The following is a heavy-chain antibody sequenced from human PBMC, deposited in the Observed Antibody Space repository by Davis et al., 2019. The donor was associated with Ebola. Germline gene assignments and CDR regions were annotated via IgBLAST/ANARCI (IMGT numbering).Heavy chain of an antibody. Sequence: SETLSLTCAVYGGSFSGYSWNWIRQPPGKGLEWIGEINHSGSTDYNPSLKSRVTISRDTSKNQFSLKLSSVTAADTAVYYCAREGGGWYHRLDYWGQGTLVTVSS. CDR1: GGSFSGYS. D-gene: IGHD6-19*01. CDR3: AREGGGWYHRLDY. CDR2: INHSGST. J-gene: IGHJ4*02. V-gene: IGHV4-34*01.